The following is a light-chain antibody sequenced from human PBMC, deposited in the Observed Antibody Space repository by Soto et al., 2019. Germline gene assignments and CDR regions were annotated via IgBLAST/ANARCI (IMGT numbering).Light chain of an antibody. V-gene: IGKV3-15*01. CDR1: KRVTTN. Sequence: EIVLTQSPAPRSGLPGDKPSPPCRAGKRVTTNLAWYQHKPGQPPRLLFYSVSARASGVPARYSVSGSETDFTLTISSLQSEDLAVYYCQQYHSWPRTFGQGTKVE. CDR2: SVS. CDR3: QQYHSWPRT. J-gene: IGKJ1*01.